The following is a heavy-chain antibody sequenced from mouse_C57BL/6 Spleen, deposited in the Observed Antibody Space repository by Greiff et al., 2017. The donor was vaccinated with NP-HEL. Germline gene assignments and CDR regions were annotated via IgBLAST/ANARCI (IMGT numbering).Heavy chain of an antibody. CDR3: ARNFPHYYAMDY. CDR1: GFSLTSYG. V-gene: IGHV2-2*01. CDR2: IWSGGST. J-gene: IGHJ4*01. Sequence: VQLQQSGPGLVQPSQSLSITCTVSGFSLTSYGVHWVRQSPGKGLEWLGVIWSGGSTDYNAALISRLSISKDNSKSQVFFKMNSLQADDTAIYYCARNFPHYYAMDYWGQGTSVTVSS.